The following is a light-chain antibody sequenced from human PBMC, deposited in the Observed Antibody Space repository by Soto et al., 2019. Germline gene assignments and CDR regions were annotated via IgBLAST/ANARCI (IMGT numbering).Light chain of an antibody. CDR3: QLYKSYPLT. CDR2: KAS. V-gene: IGKV1-5*03. CDR1: QRISSW. J-gene: IGKJ4*01. Sequence: DIQMTQSPSTLSASVGDRVTVTCRASQRISSWLAWYQQKPWKAPKVLSSKASSLESGVPSRFSGSGAGTEFTLTINSLQPDDFATYYCQLYKSYPLTFGGGTEVEIK.